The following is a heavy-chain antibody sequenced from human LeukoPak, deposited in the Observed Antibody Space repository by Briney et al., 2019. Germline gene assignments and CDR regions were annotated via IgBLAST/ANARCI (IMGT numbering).Heavy chain of an antibody. D-gene: IGHD3-9*01. J-gene: IGHJ4*02. CDR1: GFAFNTQA. V-gene: IGHV3-30*15. CDR3: ARDRGKLRYLDL. Sequence: GGSLRLSCVASGFAFNTQAMHWVRQAPGKGLEWLAVMSLDGSSIYYADSVRGRFTISRDNSKNTLFLQMSSLRVEDAAVYYCARDRGKLRYLDLWGQGTLLTVSS. CDR2: MSLDGSSI.